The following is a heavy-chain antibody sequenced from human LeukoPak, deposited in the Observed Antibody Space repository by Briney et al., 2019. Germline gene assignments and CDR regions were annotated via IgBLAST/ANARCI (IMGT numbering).Heavy chain of an antibody. D-gene: IGHD3-16*02. V-gene: IGHV1-2*06. J-gene: IGHJ4*02. CDR2: INPNSGGT. Sequence: ASVKVSCKASGYTFTGYYMHWVRQAPGQGLEWMGRINPNSGGTNYAQKFQGRVTMTRDTSISTAYMELSSLRSEDTAVYYCARSAWGSYRYPPDYWGQGTLVTVSS. CDR1: GYTFTGYY. CDR3: ARSAWGSYRYPPDY.